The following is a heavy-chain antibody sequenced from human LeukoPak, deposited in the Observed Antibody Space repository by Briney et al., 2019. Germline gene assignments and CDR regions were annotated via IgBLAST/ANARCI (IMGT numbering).Heavy chain of an antibody. D-gene: IGHD5-24*01. V-gene: IGHV1-8*01. J-gene: IGHJ4*02. CDR2: MNPDSGNT. Sequence: ASVKVSCKASGYTFTSYDINWVRQATGQGLEWMGWMNPDSGNTGYAQKLQGRVTMTTDTSTSTAYMELRSLRSDDTAVYYCAREIEMATIWYYFDYWGQGTLVTVSS. CDR3: AREIEMATIWYYFDY. CDR1: GYTFTSYD.